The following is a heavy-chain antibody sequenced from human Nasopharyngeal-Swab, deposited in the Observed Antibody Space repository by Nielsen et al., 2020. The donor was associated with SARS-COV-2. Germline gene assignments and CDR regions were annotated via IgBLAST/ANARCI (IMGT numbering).Heavy chain of an antibody. D-gene: IGHD2-2*01. CDR3: ARATLPAGAYYMDV. CDR2: ISPSGDGA. J-gene: IGHJ6*03. V-gene: IGHV3-64*01. Sequence: GGSLRLSCSASGFDFSRFSMHWVRQAPGGELQYVAAISPSGDGAYYGSSVRGRFTISRDNTKNIVDLQMGTLSSEDMAVYFCARATLPAGAYYMDVWGRGTTVTVS. CDR1: GFDFSRFS.